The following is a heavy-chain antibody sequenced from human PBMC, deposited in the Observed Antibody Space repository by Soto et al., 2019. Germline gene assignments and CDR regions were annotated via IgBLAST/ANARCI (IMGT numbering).Heavy chain of an antibody. V-gene: IGHV3-74*01. D-gene: IGHD6-19*01. Sequence: EVQLVESGGGLVQPGGSLRLSCAASGFTFSSYWMHWVRQAPGKGLVWVSRINSDGSRISYADSLKGRFTISRDNAKNTLYLQMNSLRAEDTAVYYCAVAVAGPTAIGYWGQGTLVTVSS. CDR2: INSDGSRI. J-gene: IGHJ4*02. CDR1: GFTFSSYW. CDR3: AVAVAGPTAIGY.